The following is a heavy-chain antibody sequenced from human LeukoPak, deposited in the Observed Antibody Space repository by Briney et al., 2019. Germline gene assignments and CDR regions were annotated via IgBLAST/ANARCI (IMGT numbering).Heavy chain of an antibody. CDR3: ARGYCSSTSCQKFDP. Sequence: SETLSLTCAVYGGSFSGYYWSWIRQPPGKGLEWIGYIYYSGSTNYNPSLKSRVTISVDTSKNQFSLKLSSVTAADTAVYYCARGYCSSTSCQKFDPWGQGTLVTVSS. CDR1: GGSFSGYY. J-gene: IGHJ5*02. D-gene: IGHD2-2*01. CDR2: IYYSGST. V-gene: IGHV4-59*01.